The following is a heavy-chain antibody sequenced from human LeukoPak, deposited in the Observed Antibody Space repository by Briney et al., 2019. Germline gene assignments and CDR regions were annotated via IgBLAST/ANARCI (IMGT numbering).Heavy chain of an antibody. CDR2: ISGSGGST. CDR3: AKDSGTMVRGVIDY. Sequence: PGGSLRLSCAASGFTLSTYAMSWVRQAPGKGLEWVSVISGSGGSTYYADSVKGRFTISRDNSKNTLYLQMNSLRAEDTAVYYCAKDSGTMVRGVIDYWGQGTLVTVSS. D-gene: IGHD3-10*01. J-gene: IGHJ4*02. V-gene: IGHV3-23*01. CDR1: GFTLSTYA.